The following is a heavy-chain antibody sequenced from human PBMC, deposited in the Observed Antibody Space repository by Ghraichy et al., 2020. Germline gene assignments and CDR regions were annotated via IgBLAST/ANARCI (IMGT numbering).Heavy chain of an antibody. V-gene: IGHV3-23*01. CDR1: GFTFSSYA. D-gene: IGHD3-3*01. CDR3: AKEGGRAYYDFWSGYPHYFDY. J-gene: IGHJ4*02. CDR2: ISGSGGST. Sequence: GESLNISCAASGFTFSSYAMSWVRQAPGKGLEWVSAISGSGGSTYYADSVKGRFTISRDNSKNTLYLQMNSLRAEDTAVYYCAKEGGRAYYDFWSGYPHYFDYWGQGTLVTVSS.